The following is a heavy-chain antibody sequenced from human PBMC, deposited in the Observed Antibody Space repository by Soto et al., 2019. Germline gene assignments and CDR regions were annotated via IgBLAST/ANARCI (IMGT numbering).Heavy chain of an antibody. Sequence: GGSLRLSCAASGVTFDEYAMHWVRQAPGKGLEWVSGISWDSGSIGYADSVKGRFTISRDNAKNSLYLQMNSLRAEDTAVYYCVRGGIAGNWFDPWGQGTLVTVSS. CDR2: ISWDSGSI. CDR3: VRGGIAGNWFDP. D-gene: IGHD6-13*01. J-gene: IGHJ5*02. V-gene: IGHV3-9*01. CDR1: GVTFDEYA.